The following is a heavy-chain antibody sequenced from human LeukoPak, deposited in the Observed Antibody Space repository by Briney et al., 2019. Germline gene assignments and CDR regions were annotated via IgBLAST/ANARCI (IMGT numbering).Heavy chain of an antibody. CDR3: VRHGLGSSWFGFDY. CDR2: IYPGDSDP. J-gene: IGHJ4*02. D-gene: IGHD6-13*01. CDR1: GYTFTTYW. Sequence: KGGESLKISCKGSGYTFTTYWIGWVRQMPGKGLEWMGIIYPGDSDPRYSPSFQGQVTISADKSISTAYLQWSSLKASDSAMYYCVRHGLGSSWFGFDYWGQETLVTVSS. V-gene: IGHV5-51*01.